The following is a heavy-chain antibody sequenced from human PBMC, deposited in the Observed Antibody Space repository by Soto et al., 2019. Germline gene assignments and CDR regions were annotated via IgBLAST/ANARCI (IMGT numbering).Heavy chain of an antibody. J-gene: IGHJ4*02. CDR2: TYYRGST. Sequence: QVQLQESGPGLVKPSETLSLTCTVSGGSVSSGSYCWSWVRQPPGKGLEWIGYTYYRGSTKYNPSLKSRVTISVDTSKNQFSLKLSSVTAADTAIYYCARALGQGYTPAHNYLDYWGQGTRVTVSS. CDR1: GGSVSSGSYC. D-gene: IGHD5-18*01. CDR3: ARALGQGYTPAHNYLDY. V-gene: IGHV4-61*01.